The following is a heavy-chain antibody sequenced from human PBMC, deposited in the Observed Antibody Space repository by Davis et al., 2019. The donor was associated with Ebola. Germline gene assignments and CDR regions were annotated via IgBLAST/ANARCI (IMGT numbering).Heavy chain of an antibody. D-gene: IGHD1-26*01. CDR1: GYIFINSG. CDR3: ARGGVGAKPSDY. CDR2: ISTYNGNT. J-gene: IGHJ4*02. Sequence: ASVKVSCKASGYIFINSGISWVRQAPGQGLEWVGWISTYNGNTHYAERLQGRVTMTRDTSISTAYMELSRLRSDDTAVYYCARGGVGAKPSDYWGQGTLVTVSS. V-gene: IGHV1-18*01.